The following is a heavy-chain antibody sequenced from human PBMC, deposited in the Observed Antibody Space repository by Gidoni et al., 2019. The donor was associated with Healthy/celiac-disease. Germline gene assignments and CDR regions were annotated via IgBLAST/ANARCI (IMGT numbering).Heavy chain of an antibody. CDR2: IKSKTDGGTT. D-gene: IGHD3-10*01. CDR1: GFTFRNAW. Sequence: EVQLVESGGGLVQPGGSLRLYCSASGFTFRNAWMSWVRQAPGKGLEWVGRIKSKTDGGTTDYAAPVKGRFTISRDDSKNTLYLQMNSLKTEDTAVYYCTTEGITMVRGVIMTPSWGQGTLVTVSS. J-gene: IGHJ5*02. V-gene: IGHV3-15*01. CDR3: TTEGITMVRGVIMTPS.